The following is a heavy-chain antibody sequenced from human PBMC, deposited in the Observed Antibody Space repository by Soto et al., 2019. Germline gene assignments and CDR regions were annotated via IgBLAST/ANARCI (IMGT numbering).Heavy chain of an antibody. Sequence: DVQLVESGGGLVKPGGSLRLSCAASGFNFSTYGMNWVRQAPGKGLEWVSSISSKGSYIYYTPSVKGRFTISRDNAKNSVYLQRNSRGAEDTAVYCGGRARIHYAGVGKIDPWGQGPLVAVSS. CDR3: GRARIHYAGVGKIDP. D-gene: IGHD3-16*01. CDR2: ISSKGSYI. V-gene: IGHV3-21*02. J-gene: IGHJ5*02. CDR1: GFNFSTYG.